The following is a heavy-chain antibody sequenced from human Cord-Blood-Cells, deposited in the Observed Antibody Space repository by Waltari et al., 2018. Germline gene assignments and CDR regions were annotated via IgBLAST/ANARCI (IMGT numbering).Heavy chain of an antibody. CDR1: GFTFSGSA. J-gene: IGHJ4*02. Sequence: EVQLVESGGGLVQPGGSLKLSCAASGFTFSGSAMHSVRQASGKGLEWVGRIRSKANSYATAYAASVKGSFTISRDDSKNTAYLQMNSLKTEDTAVYYCIVGATMGYFDYWGQGTLVTVSS. D-gene: IGHD1-26*01. CDR3: IVGATMGYFDY. CDR2: IRSKANSYAT. V-gene: IGHV3-73*02.